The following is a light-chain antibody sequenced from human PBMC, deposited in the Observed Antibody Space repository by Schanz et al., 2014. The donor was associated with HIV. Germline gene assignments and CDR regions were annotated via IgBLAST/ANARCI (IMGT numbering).Light chain of an antibody. Sequence: EIVLTQSPGTLSLSPGDRATLSCRASQIVSGTYLAWYQQKPGQAPRLLIYGASSRATGIPDRFSGSASGTDFTLTISRLEPEDFAVYYCQQYNNWWTFGQGTKVEIK. CDR1: QIVSGTY. J-gene: IGKJ1*01. CDR3: QQYNNWWT. CDR2: GAS. V-gene: IGKV3-20*01.